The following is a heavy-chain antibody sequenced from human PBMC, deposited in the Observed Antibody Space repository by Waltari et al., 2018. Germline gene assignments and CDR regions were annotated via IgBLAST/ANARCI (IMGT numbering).Heavy chain of an antibody. Sequence: QVQLQQWGAGLLRPSETLSLTCAVYGGSFSGYYWSWIRQPPGKGLEWIGESNHSGSTRYNPSLKSRVTVSVDTSKNQFSLKLTSVTAADTAVYYCAGGGGYDFWSGNDYWGQGTLVTVSS. CDR2: SNHSGST. CDR1: GGSFSGYY. J-gene: IGHJ4*02. V-gene: IGHV4-34*01. CDR3: AGGGGYDFWSGNDY. D-gene: IGHD3-3*01.